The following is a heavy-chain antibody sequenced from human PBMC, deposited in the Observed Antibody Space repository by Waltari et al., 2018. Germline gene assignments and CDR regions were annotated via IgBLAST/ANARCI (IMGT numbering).Heavy chain of an antibody. CDR1: GGTLSSYA. Sequence: QVQLVQSGAEVKKPGSSVKVSCKASGGTLSSYAISWVRQAPGQGLEWMGGIIPIFGTANYAQKFQGRVTITADESTSTAYMELSSLRSEDTAVYYCARRYYDILTGYYYFDYWGQGTLVTVSS. V-gene: IGHV1-69*01. CDR3: ARRYYDILTGYYYFDY. CDR2: IIPIFGTA. J-gene: IGHJ4*02. D-gene: IGHD3-9*01.